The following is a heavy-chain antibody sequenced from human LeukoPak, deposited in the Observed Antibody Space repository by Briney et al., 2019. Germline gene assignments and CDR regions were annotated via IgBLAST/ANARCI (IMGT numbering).Heavy chain of an antibody. J-gene: IGHJ4*02. Sequence: PGGSLRLSCAASGFTFSDYYMSWIRQAPGKGLEWVSYISSSSSYTNYADSVKGRFTISRDNAKNSLYLQMNSLRAEDTAVYYCARAQYRYYFDYWGQGTLVTVSS. CDR3: ARAQYRYYFDY. CDR2: ISSSSSYT. CDR1: GFTFSDYY. D-gene: IGHD3-16*02. V-gene: IGHV3-11*05.